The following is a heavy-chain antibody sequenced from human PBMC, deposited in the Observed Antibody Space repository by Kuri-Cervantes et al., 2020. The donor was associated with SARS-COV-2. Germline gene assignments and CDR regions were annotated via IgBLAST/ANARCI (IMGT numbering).Heavy chain of an antibody. D-gene: IGHD6-19*01. Sequence: ASVKVSCKAPETTFPNYDINWARQATGQGLEWMGMVKTNSGNTLYAQFFQGRVTMTEDTSTDTAYMELSSLRSEDTAVYYCASGGEPGYSSGWPRFDPWGQGTLVTVSS. CDR2: VKTNSGNT. J-gene: IGHJ5*02. CDR1: ETTFPNYD. CDR3: ASGGEPGYSSGWPRFDP. V-gene: IGHV1-8*01.